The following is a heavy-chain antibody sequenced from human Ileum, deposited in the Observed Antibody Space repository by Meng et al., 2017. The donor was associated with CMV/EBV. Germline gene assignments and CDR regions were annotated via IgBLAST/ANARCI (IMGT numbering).Heavy chain of an antibody. CDR3: ARAHVIPNGNYSFDY. J-gene: IGHJ4*02. Sequence: QVRLQESGPGVVKPSETLSLTCSVSNGSFSLYYWSWVRQSPGKGLEWIGYISYFGTTNYNPPLRSRATISIDTTKEHFSLNLRSVTAADTAVYYCARAHVIPNGNYSFDYWGQGALVTVSS. D-gene: IGHD2-8*01. V-gene: IGHV4-59*08. CDR2: ISYFGTT. CDR1: NGSFSLYY.